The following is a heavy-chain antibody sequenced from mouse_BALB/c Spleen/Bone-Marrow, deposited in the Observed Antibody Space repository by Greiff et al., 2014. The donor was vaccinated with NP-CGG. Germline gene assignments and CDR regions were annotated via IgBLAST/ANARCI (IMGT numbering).Heavy chain of an antibody. CDR2: IISSGSYT. J-gene: IGHJ1*01. CDR3: SRLRMITTYFDV. V-gene: IGHV5-9-3*01. Sequence: EVQLVESGGGLAKPGGSLQLSCAASGFTFSTYAMSWVRQTPEKRLEWVATIISSGSYTYYPDGVKGRFTISRDNAKNTLYLQMSSLRSEDTAMFYCSRLRMITTYFDVWGAGTTVTVSS. CDR1: GFTFSTYA. D-gene: IGHD2-4*01.